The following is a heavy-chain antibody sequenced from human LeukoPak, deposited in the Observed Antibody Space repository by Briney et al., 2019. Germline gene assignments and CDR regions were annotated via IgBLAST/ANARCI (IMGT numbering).Heavy chain of an antibody. CDR3: ARRNTGWFDP. J-gene: IGHJ5*02. CDR2: IYYSGST. V-gene: IGHV4-39*02. D-gene: IGHD5-18*01. CDR1: GGSITTTTNS. Sequence: SETLSLTCTVSGGSITTTTNSWDWVRQAPGKGLEWVGSIYYSGSTYYNPSLKSRVTVSVDVSKNHFSLILTSVTAADTAVYYCARRNTGWFDPWAREPWSPSPQ.